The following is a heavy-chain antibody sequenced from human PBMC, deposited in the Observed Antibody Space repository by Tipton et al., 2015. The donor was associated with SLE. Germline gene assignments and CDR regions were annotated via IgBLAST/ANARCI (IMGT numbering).Heavy chain of an antibody. CDR1: GGSISSCYY. CDR3: ARGSVVADDF. D-gene: IGHD2-15*01. J-gene: IGHJ4*02. CDR2: IHYNRDT. Sequence: TLSLTCTVSGGSISSCYYWGWIRQSPGKGLEWIGYIHYNRDTNYHPSLKSRVTISVDTSKNQLALQLTSVSAADTAVYYCARGSVVADDFWGQGTLVTVSS. V-gene: IGHV4-59*01.